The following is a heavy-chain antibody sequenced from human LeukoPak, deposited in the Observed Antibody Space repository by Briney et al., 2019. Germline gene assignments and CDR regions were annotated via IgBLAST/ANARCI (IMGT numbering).Heavy chain of an antibody. V-gene: IGHV4-4*02. Sequence: SGTLSLTCAVSGASISTHLWWGWVRQPPGKGLEWVGEIFHAGSTNYNPSLKSRVTISLDKSRNHFSLDLRSVTAADTAIYYCIRNNYYALGTHNFDYWGHGILVTVSP. CDR3: IRNNYYALGTHNFDY. CDR2: IFHAGST. J-gene: IGHJ4*01. D-gene: IGHD3-10*01. CDR1: GASISTHLW.